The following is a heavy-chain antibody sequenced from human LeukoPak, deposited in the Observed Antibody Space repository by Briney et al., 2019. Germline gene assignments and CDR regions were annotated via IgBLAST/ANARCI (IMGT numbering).Heavy chain of an antibody. D-gene: IGHD3-3*01. J-gene: IGHJ6*02. CDR1: GFTFDDYA. Sequence: PGRSLRLSCAASGFTFDDYAMHWVRQAPGKGLEWVSAISGSGGSTYYADSVKGRFTISRDNSKNTLYLQMNSLRAEDTAVYYCAKDPDTIFGDYYGMDVWGQGTTVTVSS. CDR2: ISGSGGST. V-gene: IGHV3-23*01. CDR3: AKDPDTIFGDYYGMDV.